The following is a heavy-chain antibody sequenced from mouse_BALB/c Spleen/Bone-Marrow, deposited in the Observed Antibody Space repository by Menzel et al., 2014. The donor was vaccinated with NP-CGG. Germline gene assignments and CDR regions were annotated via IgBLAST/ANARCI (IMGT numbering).Heavy chain of an antibody. CDR2: INPGSGGT. D-gene: IGHD1-2*01. Sequence: QVQLQQSGAELVRPGTSVKVSCKASGYAFTNYLIEWVKQRSGQGLEWIGVINPGSGGTNYNEKFKGKATLTADKSSSTAYMQLSSLTSDDSAVYFCARGGDYGFMDYWGQGTSVTVSS. V-gene: IGHV1-54*01. CDR1: GYAFTNYL. CDR3: ARGGDYGFMDY. J-gene: IGHJ4*01.